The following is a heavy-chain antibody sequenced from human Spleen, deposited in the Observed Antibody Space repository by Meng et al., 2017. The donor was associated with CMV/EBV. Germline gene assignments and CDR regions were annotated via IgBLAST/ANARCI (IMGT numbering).Heavy chain of an antibody. CDR3: VRGGSSSEWFDP. Sequence: AGSGGSISNRNWWTWVRQPPGQGLGWIGQIYRTGNTNYNPSLKSRVTISLDKSKNHFSLNLSPVTAADTAVYYCVRGGSSSEWFDPWGQGTLVTVSS. V-gene: IGHV4-4*02. D-gene: IGHD6-13*01. J-gene: IGHJ5*02. CDR2: IYRTGNT. CDR1: GGSISNRNW.